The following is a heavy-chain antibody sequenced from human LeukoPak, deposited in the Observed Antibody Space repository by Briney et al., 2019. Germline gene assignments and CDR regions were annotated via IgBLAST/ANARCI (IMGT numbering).Heavy chain of an antibody. V-gene: IGHV1-2*06. J-gene: IGHJ4*02. CDR1: GYTFTGCY. D-gene: IGHD3-3*01. Sequence: ASVKVSCKASGYTFTGCYMHWVRQAPGQGLEWMGRINPNSGGTNYAQKFQGRVTMTRDTSISTAYMELSRLRSDDTAVYYCARLRFLEWFPFDYWGQGTLVTVSS. CDR3: ARLRFLEWFPFDY. CDR2: INPNSGGT.